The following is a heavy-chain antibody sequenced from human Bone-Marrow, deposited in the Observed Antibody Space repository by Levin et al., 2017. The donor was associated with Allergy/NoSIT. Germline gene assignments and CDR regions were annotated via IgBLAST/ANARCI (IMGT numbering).Heavy chain of an antibody. D-gene: IGHD3-16*01. Sequence: ASVKVSCKASGYPFTRFFMAWVRQAPGQGLELMGWINGHNGNSDSAHRLQDRVTMTTDTSTNTAYMELRSLTSDDTAVYYCARGNTLWGNSPVGVYFDNWGQGTLVTVSS. CDR1: GYPFTRFF. J-gene: IGHJ4*02. CDR2: INGHNGNS. CDR3: ARGNTLWGNSPVGVYFDN. V-gene: IGHV1-18*01.